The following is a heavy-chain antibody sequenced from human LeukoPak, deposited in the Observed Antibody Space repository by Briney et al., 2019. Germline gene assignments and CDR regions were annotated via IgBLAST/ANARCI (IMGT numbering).Heavy chain of an antibody. CDR2: IKSKSAGGTT. Sequence: PGGSLRLSCEASGITISSAWMSWVRQAPGKGLEWVGRIKSKSAGGTTGHAAPVKGRFTISRDDSKNTLYLQMNSLIIEDTAVYYCTTPPDWGQGTLVTVSS. J-gene: IGHJ4*02. V-gene: IGHV3-15*01. CDR3: TTPPD. CDR1: GITISSAW.